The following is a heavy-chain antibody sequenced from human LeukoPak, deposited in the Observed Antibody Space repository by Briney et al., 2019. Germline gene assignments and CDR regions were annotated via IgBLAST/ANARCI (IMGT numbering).Heavy chain of an antibody. Sequence: GGSLRLSCAGSGFTFSSHWMNWVRQAPGKGLEWVASIKDDGSEKHFLDSVNGRFTISRDNAKNSLYLQMSSLRAEDTAVYYCARRGITISGVLVYHYSGLDVWGQGTTVTVSS. V-gene: IGHV3-7*02. J-gene: IGHJ6*02. CDR1: GFTFSSHW. D-gene: IGHD3-3*01. CDR3: ARRGITISGVLVYHYSGLDV. CDR2: IKDDGSEK.